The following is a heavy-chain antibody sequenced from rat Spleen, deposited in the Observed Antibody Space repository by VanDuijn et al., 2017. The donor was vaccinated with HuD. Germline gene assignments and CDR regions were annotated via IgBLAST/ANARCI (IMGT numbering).Heavy chain of an antibody. J-gene: IGHJ2*01. CDR1: GFTFSNYG. CDR3: ARTTIYYYDGSYPY. Sequence: EVQLVESGGGLVQPGRSLKLSCAASGFTFSNYGMHWIRQAPTKGLEWVASISPDGVNTYYRDSVKGRFTFSRDNAKSTLYLQMDSRRSEDTATYYCARTTIYYYDGSYPYWGQGVMVTVSS. CDR2: ISPDGVNT. D-gene: IGHD1-12*02. V-gene: IGHV5-19*01.